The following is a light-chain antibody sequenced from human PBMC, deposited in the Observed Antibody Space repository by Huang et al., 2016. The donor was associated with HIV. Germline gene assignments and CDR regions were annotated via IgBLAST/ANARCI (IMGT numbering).Light chain of an antibody. J-gene: IGKJ4*01. Sequence: EIVMTQSPATLSVSPGERATLSCRASQCVSSNLAWYQQKPGQAPRLLIYGASTRATGIPVRFSGSGSGTEFTLTISSLQSEDFAVYYCQQYNNWPLTFGGGTKVEIK. CDR1: QCVSSN. CDR2: GAS. CDR3: QQYNNWPLT. V-gene: IGKV3-15*01.